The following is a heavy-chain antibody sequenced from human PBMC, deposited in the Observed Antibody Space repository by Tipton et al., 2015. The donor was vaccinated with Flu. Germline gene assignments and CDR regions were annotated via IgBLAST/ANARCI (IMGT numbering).Heavy chain of an antibody. J-gene: IGHJ4*02. CDR1: GASIRSYY. Sequence: TLPLTCTVSGASIRSYYWSWIRQPAGKGLEWIGYIYYNGNTFYNPSFRSRVSMSIDRSKTEFSLKLKSVTAADTAVYFCSRGLATFGPSTPFDHWGQGALVTVSS. D-gene: IGHD3-16*01. CDR3: SRGLATFGPSTPFDH. V-gene: IGHV4-59*04. CDR2: IYYNGNT.